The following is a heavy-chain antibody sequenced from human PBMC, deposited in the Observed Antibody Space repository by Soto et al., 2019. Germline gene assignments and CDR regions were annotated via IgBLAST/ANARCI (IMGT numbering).Heavy chain of an antibody. CDR1: GYTFTGYA. CDR3: AREPYYYGSGSYSWFDP. CDR2: INAGNGNT. J-gene: IGHJ5*02. Sequence: ASVKVSCKASGYTFTGYAMHWVRQAPGQRLEWMGWINAGNGNTKYSQKFQGRVTITRDTSASTAYMELSSLRSEDTAVYYCAREPYYYGSGSYSWFDPWGQGTLVTVS. V-gene: IGHV1-3*01. D-gene: IGHD3-10*01.